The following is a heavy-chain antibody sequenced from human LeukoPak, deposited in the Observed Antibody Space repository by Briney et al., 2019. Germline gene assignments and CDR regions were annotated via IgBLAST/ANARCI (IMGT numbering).Heavy chain of an antibody. V-gene: IGHV4-59*01. CDR3: ARDSDYYGSGSFDS. J-gene: IGHJ4*02. CDR1: GGSISTYY. Sequence: PFETLSLTCTVSGGSISTYYWSWIRQPPGKGLEWIGCIYYSGITSYSPSLKSRVTISVDTSKNQFSLKLSAVTAADTAVYYCARDSDYYGSGSFDSWGQGTLVTVSS. D-gene: IGHD3-10*01. CDR2: IYYSGIT.